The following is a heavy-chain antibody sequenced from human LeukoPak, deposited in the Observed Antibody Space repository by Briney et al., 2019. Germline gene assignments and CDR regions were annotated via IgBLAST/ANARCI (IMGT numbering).Heavy chain of an antibody. D-gene: IGHD4-17*01. J-gene: IGHJ4*02. CDR1: GFTFSSYG. Sequence: GGSLRLSCAASGFTFSSYGMHWVRQAPGKGLEWVAVISYDGSNKYYADSVKGRFTISRDNSKNTLYLQMNSLRAEDTAVYYCARDPNGDSYYFDYWGQGTLVTVSS. V-gene: IGHV3-30*03. CDR3: ARDPNGDSYYFDY. CDR2: ISYDGSNK.